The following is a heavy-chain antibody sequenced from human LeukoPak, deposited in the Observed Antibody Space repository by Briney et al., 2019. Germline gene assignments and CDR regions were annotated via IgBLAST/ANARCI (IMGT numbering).Heavy chain of an antibody. J-gene: IGHJ5*02. V-gene: IGHV3-23*01. Sequence: EGSLRLSCASSGLTFSSYAMSWVRQAPGKGLDWVSTISGSGGSTYSADSVKGRFTISRDNSKNTLYLQMNSLRAEDTAVYYCAKETSCNNWFDPWGQGTLVTVSS. D-gene: IGHD2-15*01. CDR1: GLTFSSYA. CDR2: ISGSGGST. CDR3: AKETSCNNWFDP.